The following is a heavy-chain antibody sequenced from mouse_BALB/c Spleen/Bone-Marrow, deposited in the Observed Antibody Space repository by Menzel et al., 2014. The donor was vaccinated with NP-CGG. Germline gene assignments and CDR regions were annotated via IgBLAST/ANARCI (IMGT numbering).Heavy chain of an antibody. CDR3: TTRARNNFDY. D-gene: IGHD5-1-1*01. Sequence: VQLQQSGTVLARPGAAVKMSCKASGYTFSNYWMHWIKQRPGQGLEWIGTIHPGNSDTTYNQKFKGKAKLTAVTSTSTAYTELSSLTNEDSAVYYCTTRARNNFDYWGQGTTLTVSS. J-gene: IGHJ2*01. CDR1: GYTFSNYW. V-gene: IGHV1-5*01. CDR2: IHPGNSDT.